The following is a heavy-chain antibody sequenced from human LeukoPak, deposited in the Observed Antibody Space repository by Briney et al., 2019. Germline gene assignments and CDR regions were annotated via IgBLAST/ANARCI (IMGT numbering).Heavy chain of an antibody. CDR3: ARYCGGDCYWDYFDY. D-gene: IGHD2-21*01. CDR2: INPSGGST. CDR1: GYTFTSYY. J-gene: IGHJ4*02. Sequence: ASVKVSCKASGYTFTSYYMHWVRQAPGQGLEWMGIINPSGGSTSYAQKFQGRVTMTRDTSTSTVYMELSSLRSEDTAVYYCARYCGGDCYWDYFDYWGQGTLVTVSS. V-gene: IGHV1-46*01.